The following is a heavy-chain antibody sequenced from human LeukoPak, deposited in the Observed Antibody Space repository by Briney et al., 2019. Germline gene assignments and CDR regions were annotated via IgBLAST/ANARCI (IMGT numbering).Heavy chain of an antibody. D-gene: IGHD1-26*01. CDR2: IIPIFGTA. CDR3: ARDHSRLEGGTTFWWLDP. CDR1: GGTFSSYA. V-gene: IGHV1-69*13. J-gene: IGHJ5*02. Sequence: GASVKVSCKASGGTFSSYAISWVRQAPGQGLEWMGGIIPIFGTANYAQKFQGRVTITADESTSTAYMELSSLRSEDTAVYYCARDHSRLEGGTTFWWLDPWGQGTLVTVSS.